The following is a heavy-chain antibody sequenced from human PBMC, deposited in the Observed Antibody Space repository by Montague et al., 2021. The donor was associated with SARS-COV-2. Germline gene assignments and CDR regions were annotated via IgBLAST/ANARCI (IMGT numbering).Heavy chain of an antibody. CDR3: ARVGEGVVPFPILEVAHYYSYYYMDV. J-gene: IGHJ6*03. Sequence: SETLSLTYAVHGGSFSTYSWNWIRQPPGKGLEWIGEIHHGGSTNYNPSLKSRVTISADTSKNQFSLKLTSVAAADTAVYYCARVGEGVVPFPILEVAHYYSYYYMDVWGKGTTVTVSS. V-gene: IGHV4-34*01. D-gene: IGHD2-15*01. CDR1: GGSFSTYS. CDR2: IHHGGST.